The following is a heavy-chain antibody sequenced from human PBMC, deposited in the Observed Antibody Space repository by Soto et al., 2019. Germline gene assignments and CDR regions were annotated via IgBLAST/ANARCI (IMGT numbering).Heavy chain of an antibody. CDR2: IKQDGSEK. CDR1: GFTFITYW. J-gene: IGHJ4*02. V-gene: IGHV3-7*03. Sequence: PGGSLRLSCAASGFTFITYWMTWVRQAPGKWLEWVANIKQDGSEKYYVDSVKGRFTISRDNAKNSVYLQMNSLRAEDTAVYYCVRDYGRSYFDYWGQGXLVTVYS. D-gene: IGHD3-16*01. CDR3: VRDYGRSYFDY.